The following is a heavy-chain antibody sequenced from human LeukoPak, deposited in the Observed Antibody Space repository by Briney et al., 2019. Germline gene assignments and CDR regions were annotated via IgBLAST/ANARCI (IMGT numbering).Heavy chain of an antibody. CDR3: ARVEDYDILTGFDY. CDR1: GSSFSSYW. Sequence: GGSLRLSCAVSGSSFSSYWMSWVRQAPGKGLEWVANIKQDGREKYYVDSVKGRFTISRDNAKNSLYLQMNSLRAEDTAVYYCARVEDYDILTGFDYWGQGTLVTVSS. V-gene: IGHV3-7*01. J-gene: IGHJ4*02. D-gene: IGHD3-9*01. CDR2: IKQDGREK.